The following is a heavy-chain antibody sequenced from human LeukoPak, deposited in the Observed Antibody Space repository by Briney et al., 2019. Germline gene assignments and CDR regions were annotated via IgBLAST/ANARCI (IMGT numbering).Heavy chain of an antibody. D-gene: IGHD3-10*01. CDR3: ARAPRRVRGVIIGWFDP. Sequence: SETLSLTCAVYGGSSSGYYWSWIRQPPGKGLEWIGEINHSGSTNYNPSLKSRVTISVDTSKNQFSLKLSSVTAADTAVYYCARAPRRVRGVIIGWFDPWGQGTLVTVSS. V-gene: IGHV4-34*01. CDR2: INHSGST. J-gene: IGHJ5*02. CDR1: GGSSSGYY.